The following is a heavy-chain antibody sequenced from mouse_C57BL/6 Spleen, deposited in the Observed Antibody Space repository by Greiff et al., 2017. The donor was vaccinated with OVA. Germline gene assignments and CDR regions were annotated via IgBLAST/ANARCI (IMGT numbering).Heavy chain of an antibody. CDR2: IDPSDSYT. Sequence: QVQLQQPGAELVMPGASVKLSCKASGYTFTSYWMHWVKQRPGQGLEWIGEIDPSDSYTNYNQKFKGKSTLTVDKSSSTAYMELRSLTSEDSAVYFCARGDYPDYWGQGTSVTVSS. J-gene: IGHJ4*01. CDR3: ARGDYPDY. CDR1: GYTFTSYW. V-gene: IGHV1-69*01. D-gene: IGHD2-4*01.